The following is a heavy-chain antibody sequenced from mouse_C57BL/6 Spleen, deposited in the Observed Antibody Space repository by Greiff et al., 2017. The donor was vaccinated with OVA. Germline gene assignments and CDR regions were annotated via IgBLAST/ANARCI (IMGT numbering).Heavy chain of an antibody. CDR1: GYTFTDYY. J-gene: IGHJ2*01. CDR2: INPYNGGT. Sequence: EVQLQQPGAELVKPGASVKISCKASGYTFTDYYMDWVKQRPGQGLEWIGDINPYNGGTIYNQKFKGKATLTVDKSSSTAYMQLSSLTSEDSAVEVYASATVVAAGDWFDYWGQGTTLTVSA. V-gene: IGHV1-18*01. CDR3: ASATVVAAGDWFDY. D-gene: IGHD1-1*01.